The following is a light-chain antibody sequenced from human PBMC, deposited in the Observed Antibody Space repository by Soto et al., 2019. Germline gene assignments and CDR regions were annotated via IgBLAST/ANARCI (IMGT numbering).Light chain of an antibody. J-gene: IGKJ1*01. CDR2: GAS. CDR1: QSIGTN. Sequence: EVVMTQSPVTLSVSPGERATLSCRASQSIGTNLAWYQQKPGQAPRLLIYGASTRATGVPARFSGSGSGTEFTLTISSMQSEDLAVYYCQQYKYWPPERTFGQGTKVDIK. V-gene: IGKV3-15*01. CDR3: QQYKYWPPERT.